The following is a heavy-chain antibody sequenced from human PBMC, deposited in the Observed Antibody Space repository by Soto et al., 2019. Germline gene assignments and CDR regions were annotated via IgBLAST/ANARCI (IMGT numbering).Heavy chain of an antibody. Sequence: GGSLRLSCVGSGFTFGSHAMNWVRQAPGKGLEWVSVIAFDGSNKYYADSVRGRFTISRDNSKNTLFLQMDSLRPDDSAIYYCARSYGPFYDSSYYGLARNYFDYWGQGTLVTVSS. CDR3: ARSYGPFYDSSYYGLARNYFDY. J-gene: IGHJ4*02. D-gene: IGHD3-22*01. CDR1: GFTFGSHA. CDR2: IAFDGSNK. V-gene: IGHV3-30*04.